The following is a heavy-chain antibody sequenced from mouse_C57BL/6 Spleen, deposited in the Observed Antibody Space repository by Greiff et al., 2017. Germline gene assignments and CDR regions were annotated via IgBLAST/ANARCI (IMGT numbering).Heavy chain of an antibody. D-gene: IGHD1-1*02. CDR3: TFYGTRAMDY. J-gene: IGHJ4*01. V-gene: IGHV14-4*01. CDR2: IDPENGDT. Sequence: EVQLQESGAELVRPGASVKLSCTASGFNIKDDYMHWVKQRPEQGLEWIGWIDPENGDTEYASKFQGKATITADTSSNTAYLQLSSLTSEDTAVYYCTFYGTRAMDYWGQGTSVTVSS. CDR1: GFNIKDDY.